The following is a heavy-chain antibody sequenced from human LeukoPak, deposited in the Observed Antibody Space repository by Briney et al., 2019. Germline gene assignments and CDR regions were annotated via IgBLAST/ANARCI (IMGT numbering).Heavy chain of an antibody. V-gene: IGHV4-39*07. CDR3: ARVLQAAVLAVATGGYVDY. CDR2: IYFSGGT. D-gene: IGHD6-19*01. CDR1: GGSSSSSSYY. J-gene: IGHJ4*02. Sequence: PSENLSLTNTVSGGSSSSSSYYRGWIRPPPEKGLEWSGSIYFSGGTYYNPSLKSRDTISVDTSKNQFSLKLSSVTAADTAVYYCARVLQAAVLAVATGGYVDYWGQGTLVTVSS.